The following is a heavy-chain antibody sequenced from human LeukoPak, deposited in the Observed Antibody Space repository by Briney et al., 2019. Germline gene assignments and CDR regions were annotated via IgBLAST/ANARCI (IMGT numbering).Heavy chain of an antibody. V-gene: IGHV3-15*01. CDR1: GFTFSSAW. J-gene: IGHJ3*01. Sequence: PGGSLRLSCAASGFTFSSAWMSWVRQAPGKGLEWVGRIISNVGGGTTEYPAPVKGRFAISRDDSKKTLYLQMNSLKADDTAVYYRTTRPRENTFDFWGQGTIVTVSS. CDR3: TTRPRENTFDF. CDR2: IISNVGGGTT.